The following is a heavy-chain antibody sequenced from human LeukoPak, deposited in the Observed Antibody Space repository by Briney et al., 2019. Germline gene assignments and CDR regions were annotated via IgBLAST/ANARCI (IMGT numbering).Heavy chain of an antibody. D-gene: IGHD6-13*01. CDR3: VREISQGAAVGKYNWYFDL. CDR2: IGAGDDT. Sequence: PAGSLRLSCAASGFTFSTSDLHWVRQGTGKSLEWVSAIGAGDDTYYSDSVKGRSTISRENAKNSLYLQMNSLRAGDTAVYYCVREISQGAAVGKYNWYFDLWGRGTPATVSS. J-gene: IGHJ2*01. CDR1: GFTFSTSD. V-gene: IGHV3-13*01.